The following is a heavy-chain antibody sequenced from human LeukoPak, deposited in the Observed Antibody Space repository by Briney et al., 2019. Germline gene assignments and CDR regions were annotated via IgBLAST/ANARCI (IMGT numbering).Heavy chain of an antibody. Sequence: SSETLSLTCTVSGGSFSNYYWSWIRQPPGKGLEWIGYIYYSGSTNYNPSLKSRVTISVDTSKNQFSLNLSSVTAADTAVYYCARHPTALVSYGFDPWGQGTLVTVSS. CDR1: GGSFSNYY. CDR2: IYYSGST. J-gene: IGHJ5*01. V-gene: IGHV4-59*08. D-gene: IGHD5-18*01. CDR3: ARHPTALVSYGFDP.